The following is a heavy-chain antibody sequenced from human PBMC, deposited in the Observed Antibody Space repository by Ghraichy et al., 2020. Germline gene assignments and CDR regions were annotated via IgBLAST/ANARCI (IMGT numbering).Heavy chain of an antibody. CDR3: ARQSSSPRFDY. D-gene: IGHD6-6*01. CDR2: IYYTGST. CDR1: GGSISSYY. J-gene: IGHJ4*02. V-gene: IGHV4-59*01. Sequence: TLSLTCTVSGGSISSYYWSWIRQPPGKGLEWIGYIYYTGSTNYNPSLKCRVTISLDTSRNRFSLRLSSVTAADTAVYYCARQSSSPRFDYWGQGTLVTVSS.